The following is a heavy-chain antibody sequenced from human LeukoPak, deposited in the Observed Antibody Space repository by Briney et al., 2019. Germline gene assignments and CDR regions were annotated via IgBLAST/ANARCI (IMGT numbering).Heavy chain of an antibody. V-gene: IGHV3-21*01. D-gene: IGHD5-18*01. CDR3: ARHSIQLWSMYYFDY. J-gene: IGHJ4*02. CDR2: TSSSSSHI. CDR1: GFTFSSYS. Sequence: GGSLRLSCAASGFTFSSYSMNWVRQAPGKGLEWVSSTSSSSSHIYYADPVKGRFTISRDNAKNSLYLQMNSLRAEDTAVYYCARHSIQLWSMYYFDYWGQGTLVTVSS.